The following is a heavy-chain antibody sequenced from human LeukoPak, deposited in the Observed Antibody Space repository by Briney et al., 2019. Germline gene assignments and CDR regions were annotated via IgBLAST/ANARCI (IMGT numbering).Heavy chain of an antibody. CDR2: IYYSGST. D-gene: IGHD3-16*01. V-gene: IGHV4-61*01. J-gene: IGHJ5*02. Sequence: PLETLSLTCTVSGGSVSSGSYYWSWIRQPPGKGLEWIGYIYYSGSTNYNPSLKSRVTISVDTSKNQFSLKLSSVTAADTAVYYCARDEGDGGFDPWGQGTLVTVSS. CDR1: GGSVSSGSYY. CDR3: ARDEGDGGFDP.